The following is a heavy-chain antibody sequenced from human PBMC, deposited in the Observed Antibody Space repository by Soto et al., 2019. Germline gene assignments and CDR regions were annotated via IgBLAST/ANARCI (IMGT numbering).Heavy chain of an antibody. CDR3: TRWSGYTENAFDI. Sequence: QVQLQQSGPGLVKPSQTLSLTCAISGDSVSSNSATWNWVRQSPSRGLGWLGRTYYRSKWEKAYTVSVNSRISTTPNPSKNHFSLQLNSVTPEDAAVYYGTRWSGYTENAFDIWGQGTMVTVSS. CDR1: GDSVSSNSAT. J-gene: IGHJ3*02. V-gene: IGHV6-1*01. D-gene: IGHD5-12*01. CDR2: TYYRSKWEK.